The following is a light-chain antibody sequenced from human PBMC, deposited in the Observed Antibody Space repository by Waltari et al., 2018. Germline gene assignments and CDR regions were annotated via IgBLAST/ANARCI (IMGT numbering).Light chain of an antibody. CDR2: AAS. CDR3: QQYNDRPRT. V-gene: IGKV3-15*01. J-gene: IGKJ1*01. Sequence: EIVMTQSPATLSVSPGERVTLSCRSSQSVSYNLAWYQQKPGQAPRILIYAASTRATGIPARFSGSGSGSAFSLIISSLQSEDFAVYYCQQYNDRPRTFGQGTKVEIK. CDR1: QSVSYN.